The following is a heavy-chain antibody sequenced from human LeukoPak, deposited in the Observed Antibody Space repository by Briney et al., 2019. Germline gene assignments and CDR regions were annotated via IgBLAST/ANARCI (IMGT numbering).Heavy chain of an antibody. CDR2: ISGSGGST. D-gene: IGHD3-9*01. CDR1: GFTFSSYA. Sequence: PGGSLRLSCVASGFTFSSYAMSWVRQAPGKGLEWVSTISGSGGSTYYADSVKGRFTISRDNSKNTLYLQMNSLRAEDTAIYYCAKEGGGVRYFDWLSPFDYWGQGTLVTVSS. V-gene: IGHV3-23*01. CDR3: AKEGGGVRYFDWLSPFDY. J-gene: IGHJ4*02.